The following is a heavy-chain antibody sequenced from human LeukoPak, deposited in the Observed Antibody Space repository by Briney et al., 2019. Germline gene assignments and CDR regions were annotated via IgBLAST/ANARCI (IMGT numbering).Heavy chain of an antibody. J-gene: IGHJ4*02. CDR1: GFTFSSYE. CDR2: ISSSGSTI. V-gene: IGHV3-48*03. D-gene: IGHD4-17*01. Sequence: GGSLRLSCAASGFTFSSYEMNWVRQAPGKGLEWVSYISSSGSTIYYADSVKGRFTISRDNAKNSLYLQMNGLRAEDTAVYYCARDAPLAYYGDYSMSFDYWGQGTLVTVSS. CDR3: ARDAPLAYYGDYSMSFDY.